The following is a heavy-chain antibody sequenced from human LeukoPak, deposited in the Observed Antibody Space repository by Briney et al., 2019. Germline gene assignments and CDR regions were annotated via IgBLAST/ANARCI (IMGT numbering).Heavy chain of an antibody. CDR3: ARTQYYYDSSGYYSGGGFDY. J-gene: IGHJ4*02. Sequence: GGSLRLSCAASGFTFSSYEMNWVRQAPGKGLEWVSYISSSGSTIYYADSVKGRFTISRVNAKNSLYLQMNSLRAEDTAAYYCARTQYYYDSSGYYSGGGFDYWGQGTLVTVSS. V-gene: IGHV3-48*03. CDR1: GFTFSSYE. D-gene: IGHD3-22*01. CDR2: ISSSGSTI.